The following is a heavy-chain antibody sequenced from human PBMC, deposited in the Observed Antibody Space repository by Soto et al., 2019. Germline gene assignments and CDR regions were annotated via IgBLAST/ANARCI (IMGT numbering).Heavy chain of an antibody. Sequence: QVQLVQSGAEVKKPGSSVKVSCKASGGTFSSYTISWVRQAPGQGLEWMGRIIPILGIANYAQKFQGRVTITADKSTSTAYMERSSLRSEDTAVYYCARGRQNPPHFDYWGQGTLVTVSS. CDR1: GGTFSSYT. D-gene: IGHD1-1*01. CDR2: IIPILGIA. J-gene: IGHJ4*02. V-gene: IGHV1-69*02. CDR3: ARGRQNPPHFDY.